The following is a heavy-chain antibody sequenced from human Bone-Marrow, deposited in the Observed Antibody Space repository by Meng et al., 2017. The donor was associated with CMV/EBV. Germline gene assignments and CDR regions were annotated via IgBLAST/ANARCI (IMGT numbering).Heavy chain of an antibody. Sequence: SLKISCAASGFTFDDYAMHWVRQPPGKGLEWVSGISWNSGSIGYADSVKGRFTISRDNAKNSLHLQMNSLRAKDTALYYCAKDYSAYDIGVDAFDIWGQGTMVTFSS. CDR2: ISWNSGSI. D-gene: IGHD5-12*01. CDR3: AKDYSAYDIGVDAFDI. CDR1: GFTFDDYA. J-gene: IGHJ3*02. V-gene: IGHV3-9*01.